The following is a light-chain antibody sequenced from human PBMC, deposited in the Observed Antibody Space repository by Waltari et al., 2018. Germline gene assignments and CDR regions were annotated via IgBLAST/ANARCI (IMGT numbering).Light chain of an antibody. J-gene: IGKJ4*01. CDR1: QSISSY. V-gene: IGKV1-39*01. Sequence: DIQMTQSPSSLSASVADRVTITCRASQSISSYLNWYQQKPGKAPKLLIYAASSLQSGVPSRFSGSGSGTDFTLTISSLQPEYFATYYCQQSYSTPPLTFGGGTKVEIK. CDR3: QQSYSTPPLT. CDR2: AAS.